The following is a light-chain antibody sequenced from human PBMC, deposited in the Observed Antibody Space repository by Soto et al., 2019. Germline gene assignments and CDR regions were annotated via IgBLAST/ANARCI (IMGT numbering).Light chain of an antibody. Sequence: QSVLTQAPSASGTPGQRVTMSCSGSDSNVGKNYVYWYQQLPGTAPKLLIHTNNQRPSGVPDRFSGSKSGTSASLAISGLRSEDEGDYYCAAWDDSLSGRVFGGGTKLTVL. J-gene: IGLJ3*02. CDR2: TNN. CDR1: DSNVGKNY. CDR3: AAWDDSLSGRV. V-gene: IGLV1-47*02.